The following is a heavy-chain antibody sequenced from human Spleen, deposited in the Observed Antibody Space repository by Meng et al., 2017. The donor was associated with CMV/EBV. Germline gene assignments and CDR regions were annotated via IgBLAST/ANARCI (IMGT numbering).Heavy chain of an antibody. V-gene: IGHV3-48*03. J-gene: IGHJ4*02. D-gene: IGHD1-7*01. CDR2: ISSGGNTK. CDR1: GFTFSSYE. CDR3: ARGNLLLPAAN. Sequence: GGSLRLSCAASGFTFSSYEMNWVRQAPGKGLEWVSYISSGGNTKYYADSVKGRFTISRNNAKNSLYLQMDSLRAEDTAVYYCARGNLLLPAANWGQGTLVTVSS.